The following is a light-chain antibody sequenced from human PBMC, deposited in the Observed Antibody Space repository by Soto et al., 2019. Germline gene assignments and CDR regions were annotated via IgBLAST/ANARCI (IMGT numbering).Light chain of an antibody. CDR3: SSYTSSSTPG. Sequence: QSALTQPPSVSGSAGLSVTISCTGASSDVGSYNRVSWYQQPPGTAPKLMIYEVSNRPSGVPDRFSGSKSGNTASLTISGLQAEDEPDYYCSSYTSSSTPGFGGGTKLTVL. CDR2: EVS. V-gene: IGLV2-18*02. J-gene: IGLJ2*01. CDR1: SSDVGSYNR.